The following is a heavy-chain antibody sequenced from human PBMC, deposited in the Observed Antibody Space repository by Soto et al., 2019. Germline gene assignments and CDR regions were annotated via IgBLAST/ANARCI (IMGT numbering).Heavy chain of an antibody. Sequence: ASVKVSCQASGYTLASYYMHWVRQAPGQGLEWMGIINPSGGSTSYAQKFQGRVTMTRDTSTSTVYMELSSLRSEDTAVYYCARGRLRSYMDVWGKGTTVTVSS. J-gene: IGHJ6*03. D-gene: IGHD3-16*01. CDR2: INPSGGST. V-gene: IGHV1-46*03. CDR1: GYTLASYY. CDR3: ARGRLRSYMDV.